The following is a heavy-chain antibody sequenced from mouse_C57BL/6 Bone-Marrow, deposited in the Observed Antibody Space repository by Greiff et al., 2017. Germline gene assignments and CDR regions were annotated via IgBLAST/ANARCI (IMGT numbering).Heavy chain of an antibody. J-gene: IGHJ4*01. D-gene: IGHD4-1*01. CDR3: ARSGGYYAMDY. Sequence: VQLQQPGAELVRPGSSVKLSCKASGYTFTSYWMHWVKQRPIQGLEWIGNIDPSDSETHYNQKFKDKATLTVDKSSSTAYMQLSSLTSEDSAVYYCARSGGYYAMDYWGQGTLVTVSS. CDR2: IDPSDSET. V-gene: IGHV1-52*01. CDR1: GYTFTSYW.